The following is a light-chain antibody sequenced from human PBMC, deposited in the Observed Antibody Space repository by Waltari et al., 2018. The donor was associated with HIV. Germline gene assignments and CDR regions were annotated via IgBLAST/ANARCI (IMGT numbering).Light chain of an antibody. CDR1: QSLLDTDDGFTY. CDR2: TLS. V-gene: IGKV2-40*01. J-gene: IGKJ2*01. Sequence: DIVMTQTPLSLPVTPGEPASISCRSSQSLLDTDDGFTYLDWYRQKPGQSPQLLISTLSYRASGVPDRFSGSGSGTDFTLKISRVEAEDFGVYYCMQRIEFPYTFGQGTKLEIK. CDR3: MQRIEFPYT.